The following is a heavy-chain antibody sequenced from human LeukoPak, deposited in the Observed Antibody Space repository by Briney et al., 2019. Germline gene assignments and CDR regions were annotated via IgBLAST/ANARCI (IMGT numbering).Heavy chain of an antibody. Sequence: GGSLRLSCTASGFTFGDYAMSWFRQAPGKGLEWVGFIRSKAYGGTTEYAASVKGRFTISRDDSKSIVYLQMNSLKTEDTAVYYCTRDQRYYSDSSGYYPFDYWGQGTLVTVSS. CDR2: IRSKAYGGTT. CDR1: GFTFGDYA. V-gene: IGHV3-49*03. J-gene: IGHJ4*02. D-gene: IGHD3-22*01. CDR3: TRDQRYYSDSSGYYPFDY.